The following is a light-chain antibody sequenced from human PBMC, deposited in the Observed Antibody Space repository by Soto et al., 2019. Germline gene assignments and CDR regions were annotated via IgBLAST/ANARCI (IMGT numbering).Light chain of an antibody. CDR3: QSYDSSNQVV. CDR2: EDN. V-gene: IGLV6-57*02. CDR1: SGSIASNY. Sequence: NFMLTQPHSVSASPGKTVTISCTGSSGSIASNYVQWYQQRPGSAPTTVIYEDNQRPSGVPNRFSCSIDSSSNSASLTISCLKTEDEADYSCQSYDSSNQVVFGGGTKCTVL. J-gene: IGLJ2*01.